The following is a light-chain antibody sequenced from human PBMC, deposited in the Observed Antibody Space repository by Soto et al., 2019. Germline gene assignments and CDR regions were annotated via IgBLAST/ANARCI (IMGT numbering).Light chain of an antibody. CDR1: QSVSSN. J-gene: IGKJ2*01. CDR2: GAS. Sequence: EIVMTQSPATLSVSPGERATLSCRASQSVSSNLAWYQQTPGQAPRLLIYGASTSATGIPARFSGSGSGTELARTISILQSEDFAVYYCQQYNNSPPYTFGQGTKLEIK. V-gene: IGKV3-15*01. CDR3: QQYNNSPPYT.